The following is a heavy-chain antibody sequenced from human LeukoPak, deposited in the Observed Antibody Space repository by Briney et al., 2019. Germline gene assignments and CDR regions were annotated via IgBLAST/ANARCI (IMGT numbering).Heavy chain of an antibody. J-gene: IGHJ3*02. V-gene: IGHV4-39*01. D-gene: IGHD4-17*01. CDR2: IHYSGST. CDR3: AGRPVSGPVTIVHAFDI. CDR1: GGSISSDSYY. Sequence: SETLSLTCTVSGGSISSDSYYWGWIRQPPGKGLEWIGSIHYSGSTYYNPSLKSRVTISVETSKNQFSLKLTSVTAADTAVYYCAGRPVSGPVTIVHAFDIWGQGTMVTVSS.